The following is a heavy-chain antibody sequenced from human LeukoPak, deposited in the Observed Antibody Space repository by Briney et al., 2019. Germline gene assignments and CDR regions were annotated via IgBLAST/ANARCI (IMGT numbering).Heavy chain of an antibody. V-gene: IGHV1-46*03. D-gene: IGHD3-22*01. CDR1: GYTFASYY. Sequence: ASVKVSCKASGYTFASYYMHWVRQAPRQGLEWMGIINPSGGSTSYAQKFQGRVTMTRDTSTSTVYMELSSLRSEDTAVYYCARGGVIYYDSSGYFLDYWGQGTLVTVSS. CDR2: INPSGGST. CDR3: ARGGVIYYDSSGYFLDY. J-gene: IGHJ4*02.